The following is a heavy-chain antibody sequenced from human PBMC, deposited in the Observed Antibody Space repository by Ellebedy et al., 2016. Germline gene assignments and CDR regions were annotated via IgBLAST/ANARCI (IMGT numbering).Heavy chain of an antibody. CDR3: AREWDPPLYGMDV. CDR1: GGSISSGGYS. CDR2: IYHSGST. D-gene: IGHD1-26*01. Sequence: SETLSLXXAVSGGSISSGGYSWSWIRQPPGKGLEWIGYIYHSGSTYYNPSLKSRVTIPVDRSKNQFSLKLSSVTAADTAVYYCAREWDPPLYGMDVWGQGTTVTVSS. J-gene: IGHJ6*02. V-gene: IGHV4-30-2*01.